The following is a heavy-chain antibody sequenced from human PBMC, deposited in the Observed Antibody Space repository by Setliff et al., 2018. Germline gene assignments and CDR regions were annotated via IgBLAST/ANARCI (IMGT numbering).Heavy chain of an antibody. D-gene: IGHD1-26*01. CDR2: IRNKVNRYTT. CDR1: GFTFSDHY. V-gene: IGHV3-72*01. CDR3: AKEPPVLGRGLDY. Sequence: GGSLRLSCAASGFTFSDHYMDWVRQAPGKGLEWVGRIRNKVNRYTTDYAASVQGRFTIPRDDSQNSLYLQMNSLKTEDTAVYYCAKEPPVLGRGLDYWGQGTLVTVSS. J-gene: IGHJ4*02.